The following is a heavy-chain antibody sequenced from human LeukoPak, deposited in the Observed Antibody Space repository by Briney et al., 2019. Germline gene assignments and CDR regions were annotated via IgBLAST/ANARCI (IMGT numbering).Heavy chain of an antibody. CDR3: ARDSRGTYYDFWSGYYNWFDP. CDR1: GYTFTSYY. D-gene: IGHD3-3*01. J-gene: IGHJ5*02. V-gene: IGHV1-46*01. CDR2: INPSGGST. Sequence: ASVKVSCKASGYTFTSYYMHWLRQAPGQGLEWMGIINPSGGSTSYAQKFQGRVTMTRDTSTSTVYMELSSLRSEDTAVYYCARDSRGTYYDFWSGYYNWFDPWGQGTLVTVSS.